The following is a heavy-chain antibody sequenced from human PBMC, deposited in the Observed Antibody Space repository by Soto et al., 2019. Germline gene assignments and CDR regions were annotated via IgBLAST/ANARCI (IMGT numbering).Heavy chain of an antibody. CDR2: ISHSGST. D-gene: IGHD3-10*01. J-gene: IGHJ6*03. CDR1: GTSFPGYY. CDR3: ARGPYGSGIRSPYYNYYMDV. Sequence: PSETLSLTCAVYGTSFPGYYWSWIRQAPGKGLEWIGEISHSGSTNYNPSLKSRVMISLDTSKAQFSLKLSSVSAADTAVYYCARGPYGSGIRSPYYNYYMDVWGKGTTVT. V-gene: IGHV4-34*01.